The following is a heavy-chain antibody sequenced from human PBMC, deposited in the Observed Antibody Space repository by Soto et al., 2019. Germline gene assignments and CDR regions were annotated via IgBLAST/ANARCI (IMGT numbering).Heavy chain of an antibody. J-gene: IGHJ6*03. V-gene: IGHV3-23*01. CDR2: ISGSGGST. CDR1: GFTFSSYA. D-gene: IGHD3-10*01. Sequence: GGSLRLSCAASGFTFSSYAMSWVRQAPGKGLEWVSAISGSGGSTYYADSVKGRFTISRDNSKNTLYLQMNSLRAEDTAVYYCAREGDYGSGSYYYMDVWGKGTTVTVSS. CDR3: AREGDYGSGSYYYMDV.